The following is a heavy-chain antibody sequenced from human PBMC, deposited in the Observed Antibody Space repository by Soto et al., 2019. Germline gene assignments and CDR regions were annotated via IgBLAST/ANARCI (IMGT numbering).Heavy chain of an antibody. V-gene: IGHV4-34*01. Sequence: SETLSLTCAVYGGSFSGYYWSWIRQPPGKGLEWIGEINHSGSTNYNPSLKSRVTISVDTSKNQFSPKLSSVTAADTAVYYCARGSGYCTNGVCSAHYFDYWGQGTLVTVSS. D-gene: IGHD2-8*01. CDR3: ARGSGYCTNGVCSAHYFDY. CDR1: GGSFSGYY. CDR2: INHSGST. J-gene: IGHJ4*02.